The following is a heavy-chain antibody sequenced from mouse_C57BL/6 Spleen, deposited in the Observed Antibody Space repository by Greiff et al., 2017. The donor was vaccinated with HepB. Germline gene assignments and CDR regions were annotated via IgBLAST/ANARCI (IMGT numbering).Heavy chain of an antibody. CDR1: GIDFSRYW. J-gene: IGHJ4*01. Sequence: EVKLLESGGGLVQPGGSLKLSCAASGIDFSRYWMSWVRRAPGKGLEWIGEINPDSSTINYAPSLKDKFIISRDNAKNTLYLQMSKVRSEDTALYYCARPGSNYAFYAMDYWGQGTSVTVSS. V-gene: IGHV4-1*01. D-gene: IGHD2-5*01. CDR3: ARPGSNYAFYAMDY. CDR2: INPDSSTI.